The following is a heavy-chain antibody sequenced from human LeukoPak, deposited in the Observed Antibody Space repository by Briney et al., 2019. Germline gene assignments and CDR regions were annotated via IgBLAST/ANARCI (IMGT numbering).Heavy chain of an antibody. D-gene: IGHD3-10*01. V-gene: IGHV3-30*18. CDR3: AKDIRNDRFGGPGKY. Sequence: GGSLRLSCVVSGFTFSTCAMHWVRQAPGKGLEWVAIISYDGSDKYYADSVKGRFTISRDNSKNTLYLQMNSLRAEDTAVYYCAKDIRNDRFGGPGKYWGQGTLVTVSS. J-gene: IGHJ4*02. CDR2: ISYDGSDK. CDR1: GFTFSTCA.